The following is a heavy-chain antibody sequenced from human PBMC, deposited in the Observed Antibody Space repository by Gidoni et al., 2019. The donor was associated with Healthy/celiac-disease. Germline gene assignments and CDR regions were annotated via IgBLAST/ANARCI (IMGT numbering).Heavy chain of an antibody. D-gene: IGHD3-10*01. Sequence: EVQLVESGGGLVKPGGSLRLSCAASGFTFSNAWMNCVSQAPGKGLEWVGRIKSKTDGGTTDYAAPVKGRFTISRDDSKNTLYLQMNSLKTEDTAVYYCTTGPPYYGSGSQDLWYYGMDVWGQGTTVTVSS. V-gene: IGHV3-15*07. CDR2: IKSKTDGGTT. J-gene: IGHJ6*02. CDR3: TTGPPYYGSGSQDLWYYGMDV. CDR1: GFTFSNAW.